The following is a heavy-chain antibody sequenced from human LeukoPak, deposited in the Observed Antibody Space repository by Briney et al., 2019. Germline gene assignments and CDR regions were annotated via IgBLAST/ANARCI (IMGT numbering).Heavy chain of an antibody. Sequence: PGGSLRLSCAASGFTFGNYGMPWVRQARGKGLEWVAVIWYDGSQKYYADSVKGRFTISRDNSKNTLYLQMNSLRAEDTAVYYCARETVPSIVGAPHAFDIWGQGTMVTVSS. CDR2: IWYDGSQK. CDR1: GFTFGNYG. V-gene: IGHV3-33*01. D-gene: IGHD1-26*01. J-gene: IGHJ3*02. CDR3: ARETVPSIVGAPHAFDI.